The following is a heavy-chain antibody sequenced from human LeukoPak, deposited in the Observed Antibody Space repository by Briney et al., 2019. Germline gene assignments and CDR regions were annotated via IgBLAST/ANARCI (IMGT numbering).Heavy chain of an antibody. J-gene: IGHJ6*03. CDR1: GFTFSSYA. CDR2: ISGSGGST. Sequence: GGSLRLSCAASGFTFSSYAMSWVRQAPGKGLEWVSAISGSGGSTYYADSVKGRFTISRDNSKNTLYLQMNSLRAEDTAVYYCARDAPTTVTTFYYYYYMDVWGKGTTVTVS. V-gene: IGHV3-23*01. CDR3: ARDAPTTVTTFYYYYYMDV. D-gene: IGHD4-17*01.